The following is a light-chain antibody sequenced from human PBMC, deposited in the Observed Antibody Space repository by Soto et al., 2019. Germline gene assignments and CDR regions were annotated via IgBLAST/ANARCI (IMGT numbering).Light chain of an antibody. CDR3: QQYNNWPQT. Sequence: EIVMTQSPAALSVSPGERATLSCRASQTVGSNLAWYRQKPGQTPRLLIYDVSTRATGVPARFSGSGSGTEFTLTISSLQSEDFAVYYCQQYNNWPQTFGQGTK. CDR1: QTVGSN. CDR2: DVS. J-gene: IGKJ1*01. V-gene: IGKV3-15*01.